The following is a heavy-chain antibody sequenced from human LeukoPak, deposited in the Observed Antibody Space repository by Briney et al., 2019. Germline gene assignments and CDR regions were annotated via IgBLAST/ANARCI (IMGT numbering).Heavy chain of an antibody. CDR2: INHSGST. V-gene: IGHV4-34*01. J-gene: IGHJ4*02. CDR3: ARARLDHDYGDYSLDY. Sequence: SETLSLTCAVYGGSFSGYYWSWIRQPPGEGLEWIGEINHSGSTNYNPSLKSRVTISVDTSKNQFSLKLSSVTAADTAVYYCARARLDHDYGDYSLDYWGQGTLVTVSS. CDR1: GGSFSGYY. D-gene: IGHD4-17*01.